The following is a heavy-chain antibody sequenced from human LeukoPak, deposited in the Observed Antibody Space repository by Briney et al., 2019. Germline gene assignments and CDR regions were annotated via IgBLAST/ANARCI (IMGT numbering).Heavy chain of an antibody. CDR1: GYTFTSYG. D-gene: IGHD3-3*01. CDR2: ISAYNGNT. J-gene: IGHJ4*02. V-gene: IGHV1-18*01. Sequence: GASVKVSCKASGYTFTSYGISWVRQAPGQGLEWMGWISAYNGNTNYAQKLQGRVTMTTDTSTSTAYMELRSLRPDDTAVYYCARVSERITIFGVVIAYFDYWGQGTLVTVSS. CDR3: ARVSERITIFGVVIAYFDY.